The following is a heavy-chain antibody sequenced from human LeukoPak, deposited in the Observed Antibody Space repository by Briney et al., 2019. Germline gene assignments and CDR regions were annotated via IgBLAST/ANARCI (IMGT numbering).Heavy chain of an antibody. V-gene: IGHV3-21*01. CDR2: ISSSSSYI. J-gene: IGHJ6*03. Sequence: GGSLRLSCAASGFTFSSYSMNWVRQAPGKGLEWVSSISSSSSYIYYADSVKGRFTISRDNAKNSLYLQMNSLRAEDTAVYCCARRRVVVVPAAIVNYYYYMDVWGKGTTVTVSS. CDR3: ARRRVVVVPAAIVNYYYYMDV. D-gene: IGHD2-2*01. CDR1: GFTFSSYS.